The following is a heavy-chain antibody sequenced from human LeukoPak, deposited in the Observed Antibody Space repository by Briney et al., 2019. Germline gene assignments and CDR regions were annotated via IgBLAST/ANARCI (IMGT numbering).Heavy chain of an antibody. Sequence: ASVKVSCKASGYTITDYYLHWVRQAPGQGLEWMGWIIPNTGGTNYAQKFQDWVTMSSDTSISTAYMELSSLRSDDTAVYYCARGSPSYAQWHFDLWGRDTLVTVSS. J-gene: IGHJ2*01. D-gene: IGHD2/OR15-2a*01. CDR2: IIPNTGGT. CDR1: GYTITDYY. V-gene: IGHV1-2*04. CDR3: ARGSPSYAQWHFDL.